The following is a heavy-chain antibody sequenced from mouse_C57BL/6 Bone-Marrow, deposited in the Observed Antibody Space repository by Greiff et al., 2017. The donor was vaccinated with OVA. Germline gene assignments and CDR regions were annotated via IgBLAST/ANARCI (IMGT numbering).Heavy chain of an antibody. V-gene: IGHV5-12*01. CDR2: ISNGGGST. Sequence: DVQLVESGGGLVQPGGSLKLSCAASGFTFSDYYMYWVRQTPEKRLEWVAYISNGGGSTYYPDTVKGRFTISRDNAKNTLYLQMSRLKSEDTAMYYCAREENGYYGFAYWGQGTLVTVSA. CDR1: GFTFSDYY. D-gene: IGHD2-3*01. CDR3: AREENGYYGFAY. J-gene: IGHJ3*01.